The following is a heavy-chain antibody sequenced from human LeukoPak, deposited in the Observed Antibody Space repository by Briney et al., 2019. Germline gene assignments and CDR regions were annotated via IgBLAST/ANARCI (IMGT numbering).Heavy chain of an antibody. D-gene: IGHD5/OR15-5a*01. Sequence: GGSLRLSCTASGFTFGDYAMSWVRRAPGKGLEWVGFIRSKAYGGTTEYAASVKGRFTTSRDDSKSIAYLQMNSLKTEDTAVYYCTRDWVYVEGWFDPWGQGTLVTVSS. CDR1: GFTFGDYA. J-gene: IGHJ5*02. CDR3: TRDWVYVEGWFDP. CDR2: IRSKAYGGTT. V-gene: IGHV3-49*04.